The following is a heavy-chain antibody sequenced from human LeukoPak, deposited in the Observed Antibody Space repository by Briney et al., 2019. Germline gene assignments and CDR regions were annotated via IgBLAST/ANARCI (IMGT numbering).Heavy chain of an antibody. CDR2: INHSGST. J-gene: IGHJ5*02. Sequence: SETLSLTCAVYGGSFSGYYWSWIRQPPGKGLEWIGEINHSGSTNYNPSLKSRVTISVDTSKNQFSLKLSSVTAADTAVYYCARGKVVLVPAAMTSWFDPWGQGTLVTVSS. D-gene: IGHD2-2*01. CDR3: ARGKVVLVPAAMTSWFDP. CDR1: GGSFSGYY. V-gene: IGHV4-34*01.